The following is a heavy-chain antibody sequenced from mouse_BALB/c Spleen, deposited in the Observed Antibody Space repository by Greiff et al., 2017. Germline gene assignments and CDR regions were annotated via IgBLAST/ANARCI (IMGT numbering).Heavy chain of an antibody. Sequence: EVKLMESGPELVKPGASVKISCKASGYSFTGYFMNWVMQSHGKSLEWIGRINPYNGDTFYNQKFKGKATLTVDKSSSTAHMELRSLASEDSAVYYCARSIYYYGSNYAMDYWGQGTSVTVSS. CDR2: INPYNGDT. D-gene: IGHD1-1*01. CDR3: ARSIYYYGSNYAMDY. V-gene: IGHV1-20*02. CDR1: GYSFTGYF. J-gene: IGHJ4*01.